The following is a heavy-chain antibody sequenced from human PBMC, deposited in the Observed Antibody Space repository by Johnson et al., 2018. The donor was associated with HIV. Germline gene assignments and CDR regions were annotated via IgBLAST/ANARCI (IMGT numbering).Heavy chain of an antibody. V-gene: IGHV3-30*02. J-gene: IGHJ3*02. CDR1: GFTFNSYA. D-gene: IGHD2-8*02. CDR3: VKARGGYWGDDFES. CDR2: IRFDGSNK. Sequence: VQLVESGGGVVQPGGSLRLSCAASGFTFNSYAMHWVRQAPGKGLEWVAFIRFDGSNKYYADSVKGRLIMSRDNSKNTRYVEMDSLRAEDTAVYYCVKARGGYWGDDFESGGQGTMVTVSS.